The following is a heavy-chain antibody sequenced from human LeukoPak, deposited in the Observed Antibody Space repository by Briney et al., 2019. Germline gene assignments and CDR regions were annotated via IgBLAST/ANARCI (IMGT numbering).Heavy chain of an antibody. CDR3: AKDLGSGSYYSYFDY. D-gene: IGHD3-10*02. V-gene: IGHV3-7*01. Sequence: PGGSLRLSCVASGFTFNNYWMNWVRQAPGKGLEWVAMIKQDGNEKYYVDSVKGRFTISRDNSKNTLYLQMNSLRAEGTAVYYCAKDLGSGSYYSYFDYWGQGTLVTVSS. J-gene: IGHJ4*02. CDR1: GFTFNNYW. CDR2: IKQDGNEK.